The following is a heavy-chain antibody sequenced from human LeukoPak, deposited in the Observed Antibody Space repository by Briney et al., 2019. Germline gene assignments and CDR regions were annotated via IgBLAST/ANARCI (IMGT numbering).Heavy chain of an antibody. D-gene: IGHD2-21*01. Sequence: SETLSLTCTVSSDFITSGPYYWGWIRQPPGKGLEWIATIYYSGITFYNPSLKSRVTMSVDTSKNQFSLKLNSVTAADTAVYCCARQPTGDWQWTCGFWGQGTLVTVSS. CDR1: SDFITSGPYY. CDR2: IYYSGIT. J-gene: IGHJ4*02. V-gene: IGHV4-39*01. CDR3: ARQPTGDWQWTCGF.